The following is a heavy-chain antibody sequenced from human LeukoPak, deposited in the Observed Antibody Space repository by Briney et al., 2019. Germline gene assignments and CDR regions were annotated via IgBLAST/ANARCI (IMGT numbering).Heavy chain of an antibody. CDR3: ARLVTTEYYFDY. CDR1: GFTFSSYE. D-gene: IGHD4-11*01. J-gene: IGHJ4*02. CDR2: ISSSGSTI. Sequence: SGGSLRLSCAASGFTFSSYEMNWVRQAPGKGLEWVSYISSSGSTIYYADSVKGRFTISRDNAKNSLYLQMNSLRAEDTAVYYCARLVTTEYYFDYWGQGTLVTVSS. V-gene: IGHV3-48*03.